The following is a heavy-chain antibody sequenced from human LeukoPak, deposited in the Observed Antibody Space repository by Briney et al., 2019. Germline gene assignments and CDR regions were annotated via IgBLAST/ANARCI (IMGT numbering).Heavy chain of an antibody. V-gene: IGHV3-23*01. J-gene: IGHJ4*02. CDR2: ICGSGGST. Sequence: PGGSLRLSCAASGFTFSSYAMSWVRQAPGKGLEWVSAICGSGGSTYYPDSVRGRFTISRDNSKNTLYLQMNSLRAEDTAVYYCAKKASGGMRNYYDSSGYSDYWGQGTLVTVSS. D-gene: IGHD3-22*01. CDR3: AKKASGGMRNYYDSSGYSDY. CDR1: GFTFSSYA.